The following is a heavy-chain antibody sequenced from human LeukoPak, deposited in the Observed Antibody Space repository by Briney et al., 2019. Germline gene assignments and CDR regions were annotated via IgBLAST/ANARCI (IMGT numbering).Heavy chain of an antibody. CDR1: GYTFTSYD. V-gene: IGHV1-8*01. J-gene: IGHJ6*02. D-gene: IGHD6-19*01. CDR2: MNPNSGNT. Sequence: ASVKVSCKASGYTFTSYDINWVRQATGQGLEWMGWMNPNSGNTGYAQKFQGRVTMTRNTSISTAYMELSSLRSEDTAVYYCAKRYSGGWYGSWNYYYGMDVWGQGTTVTVSS. CDR3: AKRYSGGWYGSWNYYYGMDV.